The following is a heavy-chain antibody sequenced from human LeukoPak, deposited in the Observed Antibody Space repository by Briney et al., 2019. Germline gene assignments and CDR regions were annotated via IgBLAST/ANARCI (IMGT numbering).Heavy chain of an antibody. Sequence: WGSLRLSCAASGFTFSTYDMHWVRQATGKGLEWVSTFGAAGDTYYSESVKGRFTISRDDAKNSLSLHMNSLRGGDTAVYYCVRESVLAVAGTNYYYGMDVWGLGTTVTVSS. CDR2: FGAAGDT. CDR3: VRESVLAVAGTNYYYGMDV. J-gene: IGHJ6*02. CDR1: GFTFSTYD. V-gene: IGHV3-13*01. D-gene: IGHD6-19*01.